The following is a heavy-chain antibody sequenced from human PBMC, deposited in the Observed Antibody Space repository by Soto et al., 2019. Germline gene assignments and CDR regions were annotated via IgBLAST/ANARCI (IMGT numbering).Heavy chain of an antibody. J-gene: IGHJ4*02. Sequence: QITLKESGPTLVKPTQTLTLTCTFSGFSLSTSGVGVGWIRQPPGKALEWLELIYWDDDKRCSPSLKSRLTTTKDTSKNQVVLTTTNMDPVDTATYFCAHVYGGYDNFDYWGQGTLGTVSS. CDR1: GFSLSTSGVG. V-gene: IGHV2-5*02. D-gene: IGHD5-12*01. CDR2: IYWDDDK. CDR3: AHVYGGYDNFDY.